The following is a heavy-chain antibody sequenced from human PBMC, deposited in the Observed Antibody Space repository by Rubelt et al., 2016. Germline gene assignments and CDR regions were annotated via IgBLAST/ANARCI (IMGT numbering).Heavy chain of an antibody. V-gene: IGHV4-4*07. Sequence: VQLQESGPGLVKPSETLSLTCTVFGASMSDFRVSWIRQSAAKGLEWIGRAFSNGNTMYNPSLESRVTVSVDTSKKQFSLTLTSVTAADTAIYYCARDYFGTPGNWFNPWGQGVLVTVSS. CDR2: AFSNGNT. J-gene: IGHJ5*02. D-gene: IGHD1-7*01. CDR1: GASMSDFR. CDR3: ARDYFGTPGNWFNP.